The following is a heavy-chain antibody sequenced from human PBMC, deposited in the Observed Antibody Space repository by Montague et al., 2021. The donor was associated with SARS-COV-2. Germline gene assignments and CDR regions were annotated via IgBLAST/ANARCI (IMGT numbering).Heavy chain of an antibody. CDR3: ARRRVKDIFLVLPSPHLDV. J-gene: IGHJ6*04. CDR2: ITGSGYTT. V-gene: IGHV3-23*01. CDR1: DFTLSDYS. D-gene: IGHD3-3*02. Sequence: SLRLSCAASDFTLSDYSMTWVRQVPGKGLEWVSLITGSGYTTYYADSVXGRLTISGDNARSTLYLQMNSLRVDDAAVYYCARRRVKDIFLVLPSPHLDVWGKGTTVTVSS.